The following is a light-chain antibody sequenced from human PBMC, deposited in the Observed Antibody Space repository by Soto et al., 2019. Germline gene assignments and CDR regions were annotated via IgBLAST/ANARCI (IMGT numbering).Light chain of an antibody. CDR1: SSDVGGYNY. V-gene: IGLV2-14*01. J-gene: IGLJ1*01. CDR2: EVS. CDR3: SSSTSSSTQV. Sequence: QSALTQPASVSGSPGQSITISCTGTSSDVGGYNYVSWYQQHPGKAPKLMIDEVSNRPSGVSNRFSGSKSGNTASLTTSGLQAEDEADYYCSSSTSSSTQVFGTGTKLTVL.